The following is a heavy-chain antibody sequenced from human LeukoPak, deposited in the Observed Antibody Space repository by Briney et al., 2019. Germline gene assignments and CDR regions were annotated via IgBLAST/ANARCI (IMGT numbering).Heavy chain of an antibody. D-gene: IGHD3-22*01. Sequence: GGSLRLSCAASGFTFSSYGMHWVRQAPGKGLEWVAFIRYDGSNKYYADSVKGRFTISRDNSKNTLYLQMNSLRAEDTAVYYCAKQRGYYDSSGYYYYLDYWGQGTLVTVSS. CDR1: GFTFSSYG. V-gene: IGHV3-30*02. J-gene: IGHJ4*02. CDR2: IRYDGSNK. CDR3: AKQRGYYDSSGYYYYLDY.